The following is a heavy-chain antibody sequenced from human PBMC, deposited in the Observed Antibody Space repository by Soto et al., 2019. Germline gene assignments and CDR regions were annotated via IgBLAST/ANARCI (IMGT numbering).Heavy chain of an antibody. D-gene: IGHD6-19*01. V-gene: IGHV3-30-3*01. CDR1: GFMFSAYA. CDR3: ARDPSPYTSGWYGIDF. Sequence: PGGSLRLSCTASGFMFSAYAMLWVRQAPGKGLEWVAAMSYDGTNKYYAGSLKGRFTISRDNSKNTLFLQMSSLTADDSAVYYCARDPSPYTSGWYGIDFWGLGTLVTVSS. CDR2: MSYDGTNK. J-gene: IGHJ4*01.